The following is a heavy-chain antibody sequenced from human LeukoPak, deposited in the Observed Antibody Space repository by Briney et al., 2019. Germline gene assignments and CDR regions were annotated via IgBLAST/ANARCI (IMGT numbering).Heavy chain of an antibody. CDR3: ARDLYIAAAGAGGY. V-gene: IGHV1-18*01. J-gene: IGHJ4*02. CDR2: ISAYNGNT. CDR1: GYTFTSYG. D-gene: IGHD6-13*01. Sequence: GASVKVSCKASGYTFTSYGISWVRQAPGQGLEWMGWISAYNGNTNYAQKLQGRVTMTTDTSTSTAYMELRSLRSDDTAVYYCARDLYIAAAGAGGYWGQGTLVTVSS.